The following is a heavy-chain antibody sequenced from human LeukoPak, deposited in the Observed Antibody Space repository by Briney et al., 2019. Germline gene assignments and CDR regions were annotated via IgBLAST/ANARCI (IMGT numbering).Heavy chain of an antibody. CDR2: INPNSGGT. D-gene: IGHD5-12*01. CDR3: ARMATPSDSDYATNDY. Sequence: GASVKVSCKASGYTFTGYYMHWVRQAPGQGLEWMGWINPNSGGTNYAQKFQGRVTMTRDTSISTAYMELSRLRSDDTAVYYCARMATPSDSDYATNDYWGQGTLVTVSS. V-gene: IGHV1-2*02. J-gene: IGHJ4*02. CDR1: GYTFTGYY.